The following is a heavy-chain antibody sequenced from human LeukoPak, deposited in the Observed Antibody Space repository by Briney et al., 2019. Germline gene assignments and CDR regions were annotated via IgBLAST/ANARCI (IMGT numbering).Heavy chain of an antibody. CDR1: GGSITSTNW. V-gene: IGHV4-4*02. CDR3: SRENGAFSPFGY. J-gene: IGHJ4*02. Sequence: SGTVSLTCGVSGGSITSTNWWSWVRQPPGQGLEWIGEVSLSGLTNYNPSLSSRVIMALDTSKNHLSLHLTSVTAADTAVYYCSRENGAFSPFGYWGQGSLVTVLS. CDR2: VSLSGLT. D-gene: IGHD2-8*01.